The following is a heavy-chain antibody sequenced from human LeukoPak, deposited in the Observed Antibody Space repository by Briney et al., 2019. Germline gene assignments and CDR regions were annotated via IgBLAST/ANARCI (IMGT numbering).Heavy chain of an antibody. CDR2: INHSGST. CDR1: GGSFSGYY. V-gene: IGHV4-34*01. CDR3: ARGRIQLWSGNYYYSMDV. Sequence: SETLSLTCAVYGGSFSGYYWSWIRQPPGKGLEWIGEINHSGSTNYNPSLKSRVTISVDTSKNQFSLKLSSVTAADTAVYYCARGRIQLWSGNYYYSMDVWGKGTTVTVSS. D-gene: IGHD5-18*01. J-gene: IGHJ6*04.